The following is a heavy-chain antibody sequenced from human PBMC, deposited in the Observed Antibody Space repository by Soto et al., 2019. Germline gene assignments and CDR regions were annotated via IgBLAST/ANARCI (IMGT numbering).Heavy chain of an antibody. D-gene: IGHD5-18*01. CDR1: GFTFSGYS. Sequence: GGSLRLSCAASGFTFSGYSMNWVRQAPGKGLEWVSSISSSSSYIYYADSVKGRFTISRDNAKNSLYLQMNSLRAEDTAVYYCARAGGYSYGYAFDYWGQGTLVTVSS. CDR3: ARAGGYSYGYAFDY. J-gene: IGHJ4*02. V-gene: IGHV3-21*01. CDR2: ISSSSSYI.